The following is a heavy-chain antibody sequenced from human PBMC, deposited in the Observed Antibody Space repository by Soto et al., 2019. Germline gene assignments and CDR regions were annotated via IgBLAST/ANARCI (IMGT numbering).Heavy chain of an antibody. J-gene: IGHJ4*02. V-gene: IGHV3-23*01. CDR2: LSGSGGST. CDR3: AKDREYSSSHYFDY. Sequence: EVQLLESGGGLEQPGGSLRLSCAASGFTFSSYAMNWVRQAPGKGLEWVSSLSGSGGSTDYADSVKGRFTISRDNSENTLYLQMNSLRAEDTAVYYCAKDREYSSSHYFDYWGQGTLVTVSS. D-gene: IGHD6-6*01. CDR1: GFTFSSYA.